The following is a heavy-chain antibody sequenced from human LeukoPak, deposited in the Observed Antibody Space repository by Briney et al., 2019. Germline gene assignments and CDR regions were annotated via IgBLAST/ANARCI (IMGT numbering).Heavy chain of an antibody. D-gene: IGHD3-22*01. J-gene: IGHJ4*02. CDR1: GFTFSSYS. CDR2: ISSSSSSYI. CDR3: ARDSAPSMIVVVYSPDY. V-gene: IGHV3-21*01. Sequence: GGSLRLSCAASGFTFSSYSMNWVRQAPGKGLEWVSSISSSSSSYIYYADSVKGRFTISRDNAKNSLYLQMNSLRAEDTAVYYCARDSAPSMIVVVYSPDYWGQGTLVTVSS.